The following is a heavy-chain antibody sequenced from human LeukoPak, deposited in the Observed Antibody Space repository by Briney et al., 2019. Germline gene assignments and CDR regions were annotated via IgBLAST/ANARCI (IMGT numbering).Heavy chain of an antibody. V-gene: IGHV4-31*03. CDR3: ASSIAGTTRYYYYMDV. CDR2: IYYSGST. Sequence: SETLSLTCTVSGGSISSGGYYWSWIRQHPRKGMEWIGYIYYSGSTYYNPSLKSRVTISVDTSKSQFSLKLSSVTAADTAVYYCASSIAGTTRYYYYMDVWGKGTTVTVSS. CDR1: GGSISSGGYY. J-gene: IGHJ6*03. D-gene: IGHD1-7*01.